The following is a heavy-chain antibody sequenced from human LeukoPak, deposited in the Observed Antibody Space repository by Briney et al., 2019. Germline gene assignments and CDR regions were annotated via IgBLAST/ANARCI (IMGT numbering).Heavy chain of an antibody. CDR2: IGTNGGTT. V-gene: IGHV3-64D*06. Sequence: GGSLRLSCSASGFTFSMYSMHWVRQAPGKGLESVSSIGTNGGTTDYADSVRGGFTISRDNSKNTLHLQMSSLRAEDTAMYYCGKGGGSGTLKYYFDYWGQGTLVTVSS. D-gene: IGHD3-10*01. CDR1: GFTFSMYS. CDR3: GKGGGSGTLKYYFDY. J-gene: IGHJ4*02.